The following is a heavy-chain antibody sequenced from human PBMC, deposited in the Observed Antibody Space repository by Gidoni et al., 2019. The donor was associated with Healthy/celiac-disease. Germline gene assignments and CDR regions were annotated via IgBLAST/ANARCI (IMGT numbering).Heavy chain of an antibody. CDR1: GGSFSGYY. D-gene: IGHD3-3*01. CDR2: INHIGST. V-gene: IGHV4-34*01. CDR3: GASLEWLLPVDY. J-gene: IGHJ4*02. Sequence: QVQLQQWGAGLLKPSETLSLTCAVYGGSFSGYYWSWIRQPPGKGLEWIGEINHIGSTNYNPSLKSRVTISVDTSKNQFSLKLSSVTAADTAVYYCGASLEWLLPVDYWGQGTLVTVSS.